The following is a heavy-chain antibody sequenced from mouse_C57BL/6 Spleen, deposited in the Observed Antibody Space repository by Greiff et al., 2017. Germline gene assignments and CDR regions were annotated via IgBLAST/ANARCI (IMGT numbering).Heavy chain of an antibody. CDR2: IHPNSGST. V-gene: IGHV1-64*01. CDR3: ARRRATGSVTTEFAY. J-gene: IGHJ3*01. CDR1: GYTFTSYW. Sequence: QVQLQQPGAELVKPGASVKLSCKASGYTFTSYWMHWVKQRPGQGLEWIGMIHPNSGSTNYNEKFKSKATLTVDKSSSTAYMQLSSLTSEDSAVXYCARRRATGSVTTEFAYWGQGTLVTVSA. D-gene: IGHD2-12*01.